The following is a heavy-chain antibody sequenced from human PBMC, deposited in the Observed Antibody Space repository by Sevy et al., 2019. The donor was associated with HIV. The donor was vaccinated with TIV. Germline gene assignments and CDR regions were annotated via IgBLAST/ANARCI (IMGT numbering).Heavy chain of an antibody. J-gene: IGHJ4*02. V-gene: IGHV3-23*01. CDR3: AREGCSRPHDY. CDR1: GFTFSSYA. Sequence: GGSLRLSCAASGFTFSSYAMSWVRLPPGKGLEWVATYSFGCGKINYADSVKGRFTISRDNSKNTLFLQMNRLRAEDTAVYYCAREGCSRPHDYWGQGTLVTVSS. D-gene: IGHD2-2*01. CDR2: YSFGCGKI.